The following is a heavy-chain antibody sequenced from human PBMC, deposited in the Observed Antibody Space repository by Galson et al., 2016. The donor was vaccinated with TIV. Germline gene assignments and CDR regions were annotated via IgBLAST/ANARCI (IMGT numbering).Heavy chain of an antibody. CDR3: ARTRLPATTGAFDI. V-gene: IGHV4-4*07. D-gene: IGHD1-1*01. J-gene: IGHJ3*02. CDR1: GGFINGDY. CDR2: IYTSGST. Sequence: ETLSLTCTVSGGFINGDYWSWIRQPAGKGLEWIGRIYTSGSTKYNPSLKGRVSMSVDTSKNQLSLKVNSVTAADTAMYYCARTRLPATTGAFDIWGQGTMVTVSP.